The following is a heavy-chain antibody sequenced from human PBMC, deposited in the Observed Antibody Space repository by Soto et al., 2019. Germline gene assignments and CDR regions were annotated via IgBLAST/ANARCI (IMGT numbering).Heavy chain of an antibody. D-gene: IGHD6-13*01. CDR3: ARRWHGSFDY. CDR2: IYYSGST. V-gene: IGHV4-39*01. Sequence: KPSETLSLTCTVSGGSISSSSYYWGWIRQPPGKGLEWIGSIYYSGSTYYNPSLKSRVTISVDTSKNQFSLKLSSVTAADTAVYYCARRWHGSFDYWSQGTLVTVSS. J-gene: IGHJ4*02. CDR1: GGSISSSSYY.